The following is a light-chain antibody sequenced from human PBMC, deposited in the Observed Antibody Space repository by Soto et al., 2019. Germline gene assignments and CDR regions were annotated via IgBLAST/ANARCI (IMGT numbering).Light chain of an antibody. Sequence: QSALTQPASVSGSPGQSITISCTGTSSDVGGYNYVSWYQQHPGKAPKLMIYDVSNRPSGVSNRFSGSKSGNTASLTISGLQAEDEADYYCMSYTSSSTLVFGTGTKLTVL. V-gene: IGLV2-14*03. CDR2: DVS. CDR3: MSYTSSSTLV. J-gene: IGLJ1*01. CDR1: SSDVGGYNY.